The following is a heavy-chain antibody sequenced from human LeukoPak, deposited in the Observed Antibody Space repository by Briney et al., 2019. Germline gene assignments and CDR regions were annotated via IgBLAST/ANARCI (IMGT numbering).Heavy chain of an antibody. J-gene: IGHJ3*02. CDR1: GGSISSGDYY. CDR3: ARGVSDFWSTTAFDI. D-gene: IGHD3-3*01. V-gene: IGHV4-30-4*01. Sequence: TLSLTCTVSGGSISSGDYYWSWIRQPPGKGLEWIGYIYYSGSTYYNPSLKSRVTISVDTSKNQFSLKLSSVTAADTAVYYCARGVSDFWSTTAFDIWGQGTMVTVSS. CDR2: IYYSGST.